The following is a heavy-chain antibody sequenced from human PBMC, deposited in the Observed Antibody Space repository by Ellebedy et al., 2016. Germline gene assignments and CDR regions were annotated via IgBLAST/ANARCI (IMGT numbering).Heavy chain of an antibody. D-gene: IGHD4-17*01. CDR1: GFTFSSYS. CDR2: ISSSSSYI. CDR3: ARDTTTVTIANFDY. J-gene: IGHJ4*02. V-gene: IGHV3-21*01. Sequence: GESLKISXAASGFTFSSYSMNWVRQAPGKGLEWVSSISSSSSYIYYADSVKGRFAISRDNAKNSRYLQMNSLRAEDTAVYYCARDTTTVTIANFDYWGQGTLVTVSS.